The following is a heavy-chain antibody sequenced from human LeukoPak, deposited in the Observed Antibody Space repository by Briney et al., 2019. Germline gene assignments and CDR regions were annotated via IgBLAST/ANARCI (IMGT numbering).Heavy chain of an antibody. J-gene: IGHJ4*02. CDR2: IYQSGIT. Sequence: SETLSLTCTVSGYTISSGYYWSWIRQPPGKGLEWIGSIYQSGITYYNASLKSRVTTSVDTSKNQFSLKLSSVTAADTAVYYCARDLEYYYGSGGNLDYWAREPWSPSPQ. CDR1: GYTISSGYY. CDR3: ARDLEYYYGSGGNLDY. D-gene: IGHD3-10*01. V-gene: IGHV4-38-2*02.